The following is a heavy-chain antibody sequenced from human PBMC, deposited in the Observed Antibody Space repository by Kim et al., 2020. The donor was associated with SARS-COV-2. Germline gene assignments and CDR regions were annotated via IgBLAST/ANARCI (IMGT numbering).Heavy chain of an antibody. CDR3: ASGRYTRIAAAGIDY. Sequence: QKFQGRVTITADESTSTAYMELSSLRSEDTAVYYCASGRYTRIAAAGIDYWGQGTLVTVSS. D-gene: IGHD6-13*01. V-gene: IGHV1-69*01. J-gene: IGHJ4*02.